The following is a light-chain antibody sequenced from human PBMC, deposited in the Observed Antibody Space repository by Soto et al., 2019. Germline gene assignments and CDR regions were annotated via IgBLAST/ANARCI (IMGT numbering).Light chain of an antibody. CDR1: TSNIGDNS. CDR2: DNT. Sequence: QSVLTQPPSISAAPGQMVAISCSGTTSNIGDNSVSWYQHLPGTAPKVLIYDNTRRPLGIPDRFSGSKSGTSASLAITGLQAEDEADYYCQSYDSSLSGSYVFGTGTKVTVL. J-gene: IGLJ1*01. CDR3: QSYDSSLSGSYV. V-gene: IGLV1-51*01.